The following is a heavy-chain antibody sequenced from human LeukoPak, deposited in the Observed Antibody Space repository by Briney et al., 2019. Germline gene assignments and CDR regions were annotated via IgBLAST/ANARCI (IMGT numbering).Heavy chain of an antibody. CDR1: GGSISSTSYY. V-gene: IGHV4-39*07. CDR3: ARVYYSNSYDYWYFDL. D-gene: IGHD6-13*01. J-gene: IGHJ2*01. CDR2: IYYSGST. Sequence: SETLSLTCTVSGGSISSTSYYWGWIRQPPGKGLEWIGSIYYSGSTNYNPSLKSRVTISVDTSKNQFSLKLSSVTAADTAVYYCARVYYSNSYDYWYFDLWGRGTLVTVSS.